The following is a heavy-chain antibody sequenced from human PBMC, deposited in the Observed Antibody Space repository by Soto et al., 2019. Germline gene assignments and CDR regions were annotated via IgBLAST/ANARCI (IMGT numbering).Heavy chain of an antibody. CDR3: ARSQGGSSSLDIYYYCYYGMDV. Sequence: QVQLVQSGAEVKKPGSSVKVSCKAPGGTFSTYAISWVRQAPGQGLEWMGGVIPIFGTPKYAQKFQGRVTITADESTGTGYMELRSLRAEDTAVYYCARSQGGSSSLDIYYYCYYGMDVWGQGTTVTVS. J-gene: IGHJ6*02. CDR2: VIPIFGTP. CDR1: GGTFSTYA. V-gene: IGHV1-69*01. D-gene: IGHD2-15*01.